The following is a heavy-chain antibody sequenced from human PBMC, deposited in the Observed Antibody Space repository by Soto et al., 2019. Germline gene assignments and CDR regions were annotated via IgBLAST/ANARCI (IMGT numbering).Heavy chain of an antibody. V-gene: IGHV5-51*01. D-gene: IGHD6-13*01. Sequence: GESLKISCQVSGYTSSSYWISWVRQKSGKGLEWMGRIDPSDHETRYSPSFHGKVTISADRSINTAYLQWNSLEASDTAFYFCARSPRSSPYFDYWGQGALVTVSS. J-gene: IGHJ4*02. CDR3: ARSPRSSPYFDY. CDR2: IDPSDHET. CDR1: GYTSSSYW.